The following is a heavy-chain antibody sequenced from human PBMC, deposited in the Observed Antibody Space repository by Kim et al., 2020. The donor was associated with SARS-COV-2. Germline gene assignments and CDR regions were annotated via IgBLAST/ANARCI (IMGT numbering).Heavy chain of an antibody. Sequence: TDYPGSVKGRFTISREDANNSLYLQMNSLRAGDTAVYYCARGGSTSLIDYWGQGTLVTVSS. V-gene: IGHV3-13*01. D-gene: IGHD6-6*01. CDR3: ARGGSTSLIDY. CDR2: T. J-gene: IGHJ4*02.